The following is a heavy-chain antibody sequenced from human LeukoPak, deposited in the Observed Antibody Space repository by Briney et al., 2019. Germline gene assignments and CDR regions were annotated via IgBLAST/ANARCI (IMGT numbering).Heavy chain of an antibody. Sequence: AGGSLRLSCAVSGFIFSDHYIEWVRQAPGKGLEWVGRSRNKGSSYSTEYAASVKGRFTISRDDSRNLLYLQMNSLKSEDTAVYYCVRSYLSGQNNMDVWGQGTTVIVSS. CDR1: GFIFSDHY. CDR3: VRSYLSGQNNMDV. CDR2: SRNKGSSYST. J-gene: IGHJ6*02. D-gene: IGHD3-10*01. V-gene: IGHV3-72*01.